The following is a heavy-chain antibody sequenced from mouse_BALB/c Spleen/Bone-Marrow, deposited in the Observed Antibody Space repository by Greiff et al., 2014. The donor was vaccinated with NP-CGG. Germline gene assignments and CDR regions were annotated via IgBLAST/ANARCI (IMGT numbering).Heavy chain of an antibody. CDR1: GYKFTSYV. J-gene: IGHJ3*01. V-gene: IGHV1-14*01. Sequence: VQLKESGPELVKPGASVKMSCKASGYKFTSYVMHWVKQKPGQGLEWIGFINPFNGGAKYNEKFRGKATLTSDKSSSTAYMELSSLTSEDSAVYYCAGPAWFAYWGRGTLVTVSA. CDR3: AGPAWFAY. CDR2: INPFNGGA.